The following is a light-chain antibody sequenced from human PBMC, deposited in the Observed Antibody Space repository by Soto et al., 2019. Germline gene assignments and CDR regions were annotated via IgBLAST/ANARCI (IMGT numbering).Light chain of an antibody. J-gene: IGKJ1*01. CDR2: KAS. V-gene: IGKV1-5*03. CDR1: QSISSW. Sequence: DIQMTQSTSTLSASVGDRVTITCRASQSISSWLAWYQQKPGKPPKLLIYKASSLESGVPSRFSGSGSGTEFTLTISCLQPDDFATYYCQQYNSYSWRFGQGTKVELK. CDR3: QQYNSYSWR.